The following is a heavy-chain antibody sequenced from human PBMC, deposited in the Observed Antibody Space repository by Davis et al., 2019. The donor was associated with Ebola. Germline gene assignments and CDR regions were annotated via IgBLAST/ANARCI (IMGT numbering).Heavy chain of an antibody. CDR3: ARTYYYDSSGKPLDY. Sequence: PSETLSLTCTVSGGSISSYYWSWIRQPPGEGLEWIGYICYPGSTNYNPSLKSRVAMSVDTSKNQFSLKLSSVTAADTAVYYCARTYYYDSSGKPLDYWGQGTLVTVSS. V-gene: IGHV4-59*01. J-gene: IGHJ4*02. D-gene: IGHD3-22*01. CDR1: GGSISSYY. CDR2: ICYPGST.